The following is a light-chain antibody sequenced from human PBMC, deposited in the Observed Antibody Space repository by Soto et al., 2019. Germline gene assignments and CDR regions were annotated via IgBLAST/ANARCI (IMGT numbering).Light chain of an antibody. J-gene: IGLJ1*01. CDR2: DVS. CDR3: SSYTSSSTYV. CDR1: SGDVGGYNY. V-gene: IGLV2-14*01. Sequence: QSALTQPGSVSGSPGQSITISCTGTSGDVGGYNYVSWYQQHPGKAPKLMIYDVSNRPSGVSNRFSGSKSGNTASLTISGLQAEDEADYYCSSYTSSSTYVFGTGTKLTVL.